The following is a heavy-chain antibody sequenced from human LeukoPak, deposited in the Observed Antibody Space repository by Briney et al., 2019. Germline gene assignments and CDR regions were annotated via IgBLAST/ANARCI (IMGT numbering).Heavy chain of an antibody. CDR2: ISGSGGST. Sequence: GGSLRLSCAASGFIFSSYAMSWVRQAPGKGLEWVSGISGSGGSTYYADSVKGRFTISRDNSKNTLYLQMNSLRVEDTAVYYCARDARYYYDSSGTEAFDIWGQGTMVTVSS. J-gene: IGHJ3*02. CDR1: GFIFSSYA. CDR3: ARDARYYYDSSGTEAFDI. V-gene: IGHV3-23*01. D-gene: IGHD3-22*01.